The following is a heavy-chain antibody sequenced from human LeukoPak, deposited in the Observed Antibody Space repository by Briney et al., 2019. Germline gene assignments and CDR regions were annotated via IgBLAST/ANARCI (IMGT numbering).Heavy chain of an antibody. CDR3: AYSSGYQQQ. D-gene: IGHD3-22*01. CDR1: GGSLSDYY. CDR2: INHSGST. J-gene: IGHJ1*01. Sequence: SETLSLTCAVYGGSLSDYYWSWFRQPPGKRLEWIGEINHSGSTDYNPSLKSRVTISVDTSKNQFSLKLSSVTAADTAVYHCAYSSGYQQQWGQGTLVTVSS. V-gene: IGHV4-34*01.